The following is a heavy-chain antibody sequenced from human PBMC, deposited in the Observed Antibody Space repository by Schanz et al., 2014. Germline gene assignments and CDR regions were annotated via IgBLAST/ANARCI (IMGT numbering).Heavy chain of an antibody. CDR3: AKGPYYYYYMDV. CDR2: LWHDGSKK. V-gene: IGHV3-33*08. Sequence: QVRLVESGGGVVQPGRSLRLSCAASGFTLSSYGMHWVRQAPGKGLEWVAILWHDGSKKYYADSVKGRFTISGDSSKYTVYLQMNSLRADDTAVYYCAKGPYYYYYMDVWGNGTTXTVSS. J-gene: IGHJ6*03. CDR1: GFTLSSYG.